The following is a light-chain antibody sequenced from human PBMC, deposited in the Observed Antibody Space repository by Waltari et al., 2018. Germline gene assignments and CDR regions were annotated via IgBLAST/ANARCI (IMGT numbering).Light chain of an antibody. CDR2: DVT. Sequence: QSALTQPRSASGSPGQPVTISCTGISSEVGDFYFVSWYQQHPGEAPKPMIYDVTNRPSGVPDRLSGSKSGNTASLTISGLQAEDEANYYCCSYIGTHTNWVFGGGTKLTVL. CDR3: CSYIGTHTNWV. CDR1: SSEVGDFYF. V-gene: IGLV2-11*01. J-gene: IGLJ3*02.